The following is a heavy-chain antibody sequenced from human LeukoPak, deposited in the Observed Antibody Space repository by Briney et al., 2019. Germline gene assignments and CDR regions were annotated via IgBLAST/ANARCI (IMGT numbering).Heavy chain of an antibody. V-gene: IGHV3-9*01. D-gene: IGHD6-13*01. CDR2: ISWNSGSI. CDR1: GLTFDDYA. CDR3: AKGMGSSSWYYFDY. J-gene: IGHJ4*02. Sequence: GGSLRLSCAASGLTFDDYAMHWVRQAPGKGLEWVSGISWNSGSIGYADSVKGRFTISRDNAKNSLYLQMNSLRAEDTALYYCAKGMGSSSWYYFDYWGQGTLVTVSS.